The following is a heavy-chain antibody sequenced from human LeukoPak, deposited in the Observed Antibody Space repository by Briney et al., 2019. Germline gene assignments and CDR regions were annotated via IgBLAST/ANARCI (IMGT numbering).Heavy chain of an antibody. CDR2: IYSGGST. D-gene: IGHD3-22*01. Sequence: GGSLRLSCAASGFTVSSNYMSWVRQAPGKGLEWVSVIYSGGSTYYADSVKGRFTIFRDNSKNTLYLQMNSLRAEDTAVYYCARGHDSSGYYYDWFDPWGQGTLVTVSS. CDR1: GFTVSSNY. CDR3: ARGHDSSGYYYDWFDP. J-gene: IGHJ5*02. V-gene: IGHV3-53*01.